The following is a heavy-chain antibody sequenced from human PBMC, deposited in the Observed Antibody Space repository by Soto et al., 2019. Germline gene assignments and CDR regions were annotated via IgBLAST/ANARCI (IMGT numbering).Heavy chain of an antibody. D-gene: IGHD3-10*01. CDR2: IYYSGST. J-gene: IGHJ5*02. Sequence: PSETLSRTCTVSGGSISIRGYDWSGIRQHPGKGLEWIGYIYYSGSTYYNPSLKIRVTISVDTSKNQFSLKLSSVTAADTAVYYCAREIMVRGATNWFDPWGQGTLVTVPS. CDR3: AREIMVRGATNWFDP. V-gene: IGHV4-31*03. CDR1: GGSISIRGYD.